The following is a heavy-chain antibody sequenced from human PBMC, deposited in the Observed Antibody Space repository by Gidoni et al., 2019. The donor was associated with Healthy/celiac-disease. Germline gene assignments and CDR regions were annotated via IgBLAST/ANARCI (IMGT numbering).Heavy chain of an antibody. CDR1: GYTVTSYA. J-gene: IGHJ4*02. Sequence: QVQLVQSGAEVKKPGAAVEGSCKASGYTVTSYAMHWVRQAPGQRLEWMGWINAGNGNTNYSQKFQGSVTITRDTSASTAYMELSSLRSEATAVYYCATRQVIAAAGVNDYWGQGTLVTVSS. D-gene: IGHD6-13*01. V-gene: IGHV1-3*01. CDR2: INAGNGNT. CDR3: ATRQVIAAAGVNDY.